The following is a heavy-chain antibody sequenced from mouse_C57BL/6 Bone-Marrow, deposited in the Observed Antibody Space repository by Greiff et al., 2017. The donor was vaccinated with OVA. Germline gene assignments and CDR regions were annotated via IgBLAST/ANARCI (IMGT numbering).Heavy chain of an antibody. J-gene: IGHJ1*03. CDR1: GYTFTDHT. CDR2: IYPRDGST. Sequence: QVQLQQSDAELVKPGASVKISCKVSGYTFTDHTIHWLKQRPEQGLEWIGYIYPRDGSTNYNEKFKGKATLTADKSSSTAYMQLNSLTSEDTAVYFCARRPFYYYGSSLWYFDVWGTGTTVTVSS. CDR3: ARRPFYYYGSSLWYFDV. V-gene: IGHV1-78*01. D-gene: IGHD1-1*01.